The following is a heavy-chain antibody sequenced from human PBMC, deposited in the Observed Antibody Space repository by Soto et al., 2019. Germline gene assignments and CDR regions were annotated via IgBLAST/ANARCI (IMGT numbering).Heavy chain of an antibody. J-gene: IGHJ5*02. CDR1: GFTFSSYA. Sequence: RRLSCAASGFTFSSYAMSWVRQAPGKGLEWVSAISGSGGSTYYADSVKGRFTISRDNSKNTLYLQMNSLRAEDTAVYYCAKSNDFWSDLGHWGQGTLVTVSS. V-gene: IGHV3-23*01. CDR3: AKSNDFWSDLGH. D-gene: IGHD3-3*01. CDR2: ISGSGGST.